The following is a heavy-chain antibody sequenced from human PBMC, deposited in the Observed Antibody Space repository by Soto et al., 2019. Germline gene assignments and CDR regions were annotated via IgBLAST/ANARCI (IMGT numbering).Heavy chain of an antibody. Sequence: QVQLRESGPGLVKPSQTLSLTCSVSGASVAGGSYYWSWVRQPPGKGLEWLGYIPSRGRPFYNPSLTSRGTISADTSKNQLSLQLTSVTAADTAVYYCARDKYSGYDFGLWGQGTLVTVSS. CDR3: ARDKYSGYDFGL. CDR1: GASVAGGSYY. CDR2: IPSRGRP. V-gene: IGHV4-30-4*01. D-gene: IGHD5-12*01. J-gene: IGHJ5*02.